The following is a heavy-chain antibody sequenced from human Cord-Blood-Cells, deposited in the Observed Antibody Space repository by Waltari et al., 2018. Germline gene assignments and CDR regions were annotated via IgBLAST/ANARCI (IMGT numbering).Heavy chain of an antibody. J-gene: IGHJ3*02. CDR2: IYYSGST. D-gene: IGHD3-9*01. V-gene: IGHV4-61*01. Sequence: QVQLPASGPGLVKPSETLSLTCTVSGGPVSSGRYYLTWIRQPPGKGLEWIGYIYYSGSTNYNPSLKSRVTISVDTSKNQFSLKLSSVTAADTAVYYCARTNYDILTVPFDIWGQGTMVTVSS. CDR3: ARTNYDILTVPFDI. CDR1: GGPVSSGRYY.